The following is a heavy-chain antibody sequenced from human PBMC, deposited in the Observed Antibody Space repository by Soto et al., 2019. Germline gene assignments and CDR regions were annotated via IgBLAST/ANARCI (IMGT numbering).Heavy chain of an antibody. CDR3: ATDRDCSSTSCYRFDP. J-gene: IGHJ5*02. Sequence: ASVKVSCKVSGYTLTELSMHWVRQAPGKGLEWMGGFDPEDGETIYAQKFQGRVTMTEDTSTDTAYMELSSLRSEDTAVYYCATDRDCSSTSCYRFDPWGQGTLVTVSS. D-gene: IGHD2-2*01. V-gene: IGHV1-24*01. CDR2: FDPEDGET. CDR1: GYTLTELS.